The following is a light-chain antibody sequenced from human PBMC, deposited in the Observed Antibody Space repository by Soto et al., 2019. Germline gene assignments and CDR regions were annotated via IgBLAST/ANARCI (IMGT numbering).Light chain of an antibody. J-gene: IGLJ1*01. CDR1: SSDVGGYNY. V-gene: IGLV2-11*01. Sequence: QSALTQPRSVSGSPGQSVAISCTGTSSDVGGYNYVSWYQQHPGKAPKVMIYDVSKRPSGVPDRFSGSKSGNTASLTISGLQAEDEADYYCGSYAGGPYVFVTGTKHTVL. CDR2: DVS. CDR3: GSYAGGPYV.